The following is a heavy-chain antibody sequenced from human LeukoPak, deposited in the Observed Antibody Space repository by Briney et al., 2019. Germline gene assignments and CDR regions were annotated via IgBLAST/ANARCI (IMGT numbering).Heavy chain of an antibody. CDR2: INPNSGGT. CDR1: GYTFSGYY. V-gene: IGHV1-2*02. D-gene: IGHD5-24*01. Sequence: GASVKVSCKTSGYTFSGYYIHWVRQAPGQGLEWMGWINPNSGGTNYAQKIQGRVTMTRDTSISTAYMELSRLRSDDTAVYYCARATFLMATMDWGQGTLVTVSS. J-gene: IGHJ4*02. CDR3: ARATFLMATMD.